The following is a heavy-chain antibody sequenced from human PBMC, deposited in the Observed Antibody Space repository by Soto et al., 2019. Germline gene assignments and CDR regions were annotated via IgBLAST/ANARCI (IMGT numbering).Heavy chain of an antibody. CDR2: INAGKGNT. Sequence: ASVKVSCKASGYIFTTYALHWVRQAPGQRLEWMGWINAGKGNTKYSQKFQDRVTITRDTSASVAYMELSSLASEDTAVYYCARSEVIPEGCDYWGQGTLVTVSS. J-gene: IGHJ4*02. CDR3: ARSEVIPEGCDY. V-gene: IGHV1-3*01. D-gene: IGHD3-16*02. CDR1: GYIFTTYA.